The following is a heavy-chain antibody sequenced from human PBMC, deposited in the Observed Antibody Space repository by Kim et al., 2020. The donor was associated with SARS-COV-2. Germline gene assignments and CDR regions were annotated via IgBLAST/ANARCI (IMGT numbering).Heavy chain of an antibody. J-gene: IGHJ4*02. Sequence: SVKGRFTISRDNAKNSLYLQMNSLRAEDTAVYYCARGYSSSWYDQYYFDYWGQGTLVTVSS. CDR3: ARGYSSSWYDQYYFDY. V-gene: IGHV3-48*03. D-gene: IGHD6-13*01.